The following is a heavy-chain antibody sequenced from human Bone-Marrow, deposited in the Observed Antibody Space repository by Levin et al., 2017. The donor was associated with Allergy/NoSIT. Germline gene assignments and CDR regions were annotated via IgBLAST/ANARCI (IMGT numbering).Heavy chain of an antibody. CDR1: GFTFGSHE. CDR2: ISSSGTTK. Sequence: SCAASGFTFGSHEMYWVRQAPGKGLEWISYISSSGTTKYYADSVKGRFTISSKNSLYLQMNSLRAEDTAIYYCVRDKRSDGVTPDWYFDLWGRGTLVTVSS. CDR3: VRDKRSDGVTPDWYFDL. J-gene: IGHJ2*01. V-gene: IGHV3-48*03. D-gene: IGHD2-21*02.